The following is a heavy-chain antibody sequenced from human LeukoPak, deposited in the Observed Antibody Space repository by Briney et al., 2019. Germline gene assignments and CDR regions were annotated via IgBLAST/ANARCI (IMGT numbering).Heavy chain of an antibody. CDR2: IYYSGST. D-gene: IGHD6-13*01. CDR1: GGSISSYY. Sequence: SETLSLTCTVSGGSISSYYWSWIRQPPGKGLEWIGYIYYSGSTNYNPSLKSRVTISVDTSKNQFPLKLSSVTAADTAVYYCARGGGTIAAAGTLDYWGQGTLVTVSS. J-gene: IGHJ4*02. CDR3: ARGGGTIAAAGTLDY. V-gene: IGHV4-59*08.